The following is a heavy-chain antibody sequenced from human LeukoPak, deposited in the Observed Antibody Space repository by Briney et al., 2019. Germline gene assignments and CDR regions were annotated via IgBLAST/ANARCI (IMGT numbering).Heavy chain of an antibody. V-gene: IGHV4-38-2*01. J-gene: IGHJ3*02. CDR2: IYRSGST. D-gene: IGHD2-2*02. CDR3: ARRLVVVPAAIRGDAFDI. CDR1: GYSISNGYY. Sequence: SETLSLTCGVSGYSISNGYYWTWIRQPPGKGLEWIGSIYRSGSTNYNPSLKSRVTISVDTSKHHFSLKLPSVTAADTAVYYCARRLVVVPAAIRGDAFDIWGQGTMVTVSS.